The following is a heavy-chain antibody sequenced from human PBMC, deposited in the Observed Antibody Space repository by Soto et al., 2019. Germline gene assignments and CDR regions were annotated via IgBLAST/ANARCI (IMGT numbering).Heavy chain of an antibody. CDR2: ISYDGSNK. D-gene: IGHD6-13*01. V-gene: IGHV3-30*03. Sequence: PGGSLRLSCAASGFTFSSYGILWFRPPPEKGLEWVAVISYDGSNKYYADSVKGRFTISRDNSKNTLYLQMNSLRAADTAVYYCEGMGYNLFDPRGQRTLVTVS. CDR3: EGMGYNLFDP. J-gene: IGHJ5*02. CDR1: GFTFSSYG.